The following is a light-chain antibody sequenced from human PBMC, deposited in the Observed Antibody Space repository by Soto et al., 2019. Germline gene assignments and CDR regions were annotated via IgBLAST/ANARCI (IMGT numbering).Light chain of an antibody. V-gene: IGKV1-33*01. J-gene: IGKJ4*01. CDR3: QQYNNLPLT. CDR2: HAS. CDR1: QDISNY. Sequence: DITMTHSLSSLSASVLHRXNVXLQASQDISNYLHWYQQKPGKAPKLLIYHASYLETGVPSRFSGGGSGTDFTFTISSLQPEDIATYYCQQYNNLPLTFGGGTKVDIK.